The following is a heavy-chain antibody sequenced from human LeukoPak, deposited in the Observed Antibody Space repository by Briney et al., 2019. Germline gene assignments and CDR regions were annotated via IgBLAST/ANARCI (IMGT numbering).Heavy chain of an antibody. D-gene: IGHD6-19*01. CDR1: GFTFSSYA. CDR3: ARVSVAGRDY. V-gene: IGHV3-30-3*01. Sequence: GGSLRLSCAASGFTFSSYAMHWVRQAPGKGLEWVAVISYDGSNKYYADSVKGRFTISRDNSKNTLYLQMNSLRDEDTAVYYCARVSVAGRDYWGQGTLVTVSS. J-gene: IGHJ4*02. CDR2: ISYDGSNK.